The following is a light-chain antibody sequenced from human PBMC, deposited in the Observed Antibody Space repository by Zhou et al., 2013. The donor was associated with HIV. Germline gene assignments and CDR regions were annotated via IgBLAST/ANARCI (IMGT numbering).Light chain of an antibody. J-gene: IGKJ4*01. CDR3: QQGYSVPLT. V-gene: IGKV1-39*01. CDR2: DAT. Sequence: DIQMTQSPSSLSASVGDRVTITCRARISIRTSLNWYQQKPGETPKLLIHDATNLQSGVPSRFNGSGSGTEFTLTITTLRPEDFATYYCQQGYSVPLTFGGGTKVAIK. CDR1: ISIRTS.